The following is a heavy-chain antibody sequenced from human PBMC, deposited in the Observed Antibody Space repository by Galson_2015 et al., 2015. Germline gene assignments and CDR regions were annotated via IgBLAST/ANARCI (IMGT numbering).Heavy chain of an antibody. CDR2: INQDGSQK. J-gene: IGHJ4*02. CDR3: ARSVIIG. Sequence: SLRLSCAASGFTLSNYWMTWVRQAPGKGLEWVANINQDGSQKYYVDSVKGRFTISRDTAKSSLYLQMSSLRAEDTAVYYCARSVIIGGGQGTLVTVSS. CDR1: GFTLSNYW. V-gene: IGHV3-7*01.